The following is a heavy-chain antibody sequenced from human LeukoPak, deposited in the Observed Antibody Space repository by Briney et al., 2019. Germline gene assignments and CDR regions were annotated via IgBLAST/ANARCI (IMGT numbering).Heavy chain of an antibody. D-gene: IGHD3-22*01. CDR2: ISAYNGNT. CDR3: ARDLKLYYDSSGYHHYYYYGMDV. J-gene: IGHJ6*02. V-gene: IGHV1-18*01. CDR1: GYTFTSYG. Sequence: ASVKVSCKASGYTFTSYGISWVRQAPGQGLERMGWISAYNGNTNYAQKLQGRVTMTTDTSTSTAYMELRSLRSDDTAVYYCARDLKLYYDSSGYHHYYYYGMDVWGQGTTVTVSS.